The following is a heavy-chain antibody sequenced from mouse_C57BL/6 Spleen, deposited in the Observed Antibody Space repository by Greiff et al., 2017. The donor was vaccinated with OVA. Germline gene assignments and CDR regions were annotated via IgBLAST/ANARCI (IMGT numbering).Heavy chain of an antibody. V-gene: IGHV5-12*01. Sequence: EVQWVESGGGLVQPGGSLKLSCAASGFTFSDYYMYWVRQTPEKRLEWVAYISNGGGSTYYPDTVKGRFTISRDNAKNTLYLQMSRLKSEDTAMYYCARPMIKAYAMDYWGQGTSVTVSS. D-gene: IGHD2-4*01. J-gene: IGHJ4*01. CDR1: GFTFSDYY. CDR2: ISNGGGST. CDR3: ARPMIKAYAMDY.